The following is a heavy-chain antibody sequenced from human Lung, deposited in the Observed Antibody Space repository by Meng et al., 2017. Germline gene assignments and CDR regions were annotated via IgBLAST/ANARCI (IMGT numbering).Heavy chain of an antibody. CDR1: CGAFSDYL. Sequence: QVTLQERGAGLVKPSDTLPLTCVVSCGAFSDYLGRWIRQPPGKGLEWIGEINHSGSTNYNPSLESRATISVDTSQNNLSLKLSSVTAADSAVYYCARGPTTMAHDFDYWGQGTLVTVSS. J-gene: IGHJ4*02. D-gene: IGHD4-11*01. V-gene: IGHV4-34*01. CDR3: ARGPTTMAHDFDY. CDR2: INHSGST.